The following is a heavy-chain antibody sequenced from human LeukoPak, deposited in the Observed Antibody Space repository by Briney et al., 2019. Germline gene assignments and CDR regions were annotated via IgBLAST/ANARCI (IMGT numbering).Heavy chain of an antibody. CDR1: GFTLSKYA. CDR2: IDGSGGRP. D-gene: IGHD3-3*01. J-gene: IGHJ4*02. Sequence: GGSLRLSCAASGFTLSKYAMSWVRQAPGKGLEWVSGIDGSGGRPPSADSVKGRFTISRDISKNTLYLQMNSLRAEDTAAYYCARGKDHDFWNPFDHWGQGTLVTVSS. V-gene: IGHV3-23*01. CDR3: ARGKDHDFWNPFDH.